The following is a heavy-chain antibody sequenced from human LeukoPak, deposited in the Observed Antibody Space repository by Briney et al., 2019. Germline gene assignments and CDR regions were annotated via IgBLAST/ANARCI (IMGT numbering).Heavy chain of an antibody. Sequence: PGGSLRLSCAASGFTFSNYGMYWVRQAPGQGLEWVVFISYDGSSTYYADPVKGRFTISRDNSKNTLYLQMSSLRPEDTAVYNSAKALGHSGCWGSNHYVMDVRGQGSTVTVCS. CDR1: GFTFSNYG. CDR3: AKALGHSGCWGSNHYVMDV. V-gene: IGHV3-30*18. J-gene: IGHJ6*02. D-gene: IGHD3-22*01. CDR2: ISYDGSST.